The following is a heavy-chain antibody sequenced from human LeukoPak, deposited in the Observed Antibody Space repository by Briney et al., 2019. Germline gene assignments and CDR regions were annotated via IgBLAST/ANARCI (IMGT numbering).Heavy chain of an antibody. V-gene: IGHV4-4*07. CDR1: GGSISGYY. CDR2: IYSSGTT. CDR3: ARAGSSAYAWFDP. D-gene: IGHD3-22*01. J-gene: IGHJ5*02. Sequence: SETLSLTCTVSGGSISGYYWSWIRQPAGKGLEWIGHIYSSGTTNYNPSLKSRVTMSMDTSKNQFSLRLTSVTAADTAVYYCARAGSSAYAWFDPWGQGTLVTVSS.